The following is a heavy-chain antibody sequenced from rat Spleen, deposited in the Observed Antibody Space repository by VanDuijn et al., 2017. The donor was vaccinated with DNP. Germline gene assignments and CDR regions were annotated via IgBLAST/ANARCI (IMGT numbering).Heavy chain of an antibody. V-gene: IGHV5-31*01. Sequence: EVQLVESGGDLVQPGRSLKLSCVASGFTFNNYWMAWIRQVPGRRLEWVASIPYSGGTTYYPDSVKGRFTISRDNAKSTLYLQMDRLRSDDTATYHWASIIAGIGYFDYWGQGVMVTVSS. CDR1: GFTFNNYW. CDR3: ASIIAGIGYFDY. J-gene: IGHJ2*01. CDR2: IPYSGGTT. D-gene: IGHD1-4*01.